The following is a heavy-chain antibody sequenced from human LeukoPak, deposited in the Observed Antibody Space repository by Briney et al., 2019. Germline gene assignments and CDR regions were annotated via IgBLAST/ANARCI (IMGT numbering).Heavy chain of an antibody. CDR1: GGSISSYY. CDR2: IYYSGST. V-gene: IGHV4-59*08. J-gene: IGHJ4*02. Sequence: SETLSLTCTVPGGSISSYYWSWLRQPPGKGLEWIGYIYYSGSTNYNPSLKSRVTISVDTSKNHFSLKLSSVTAADTAVYYCARHLGSYRSADSWGQGTLVTVSS. D-gene: IGHD3-10*01. CDR3: ARHLGSYRSADS.